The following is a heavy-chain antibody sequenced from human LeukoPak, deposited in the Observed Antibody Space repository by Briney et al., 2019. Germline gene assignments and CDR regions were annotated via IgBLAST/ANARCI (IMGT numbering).Heavy chain of an antibody. CDR2: IWYDGSNK. V-gene: IGHV3-33*08. D-gene: IGHD4-23*01. Sequence: GGSLRLSCAASGFTFSSYAMHWVRQAPGKGLEWVAVIWYDGSNKYYADSVKGRFTISRDNSKNTLYLQMNSLRAEDTAVYYCARDYYGGNPDAFDIWGKGTMVTVSS. CDR3: ARDYYGGNPDAFDI. J-gene: IGHJ3*02. CDR1: GFTFSSYA.